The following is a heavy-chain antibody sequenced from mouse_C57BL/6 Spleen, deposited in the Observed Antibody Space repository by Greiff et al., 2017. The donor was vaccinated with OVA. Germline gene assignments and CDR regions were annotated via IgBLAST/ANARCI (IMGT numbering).Heavy chain of an antibody. CDR3: ARQGVRKTWFAY. V-gene: IGHV5-6*01. CDR2: ISSGGSYT. CDR1: GFTFSSYG. D-gene: IGHD2-1*01. J-gene: IGHJ3*01. Sequence: DVHLVESGGDLVKPGGSLKLSCAASGFTFSSYGMSWVRQTPDKRLEWVATISSGGSYTYYPDSVKGRFTISRDNAKNTLYLQMSSLKSEDTAMYYCARQGVRKTWFAYWGQGTLVTVSA.